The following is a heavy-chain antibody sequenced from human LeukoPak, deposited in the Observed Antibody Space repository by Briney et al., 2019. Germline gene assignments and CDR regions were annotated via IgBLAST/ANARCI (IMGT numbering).Heavy chain of an antibody. J-gene: IGHJ3*02. Sequence: SQTLSLTCTVSGGSISSGDYYWSWIRQSPGKALEWIGYIHYSGSTYYNPSLESRVTISVDTSKIQFSLKLSSVTAADTAVYYCARDNRAYCGGDCFLAFDIWGQGTVVTVSS. D-gene: IGHD2-21*02. CDR1: GGSISSGDYY. CDR2: IHYSGST. V-gene: IGHV4-30-4*01. CDR3: ARDNRAYCGGDCFLAFDI.